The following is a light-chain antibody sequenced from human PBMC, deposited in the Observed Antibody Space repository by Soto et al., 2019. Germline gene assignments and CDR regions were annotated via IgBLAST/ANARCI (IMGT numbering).Light chain of an antibody. CDR3: AAWDDSLNGPNVV. V-gene: IGLV1-44*01. J-gene: IGLJ2*01. CDR2: SNN. CDR1: SSNIGSNT. Sequence: QSVLTQPPSASGTPGQRVTISCSGSSSNIGSNTVNWYQQLPGTAPKLLIYSNNQRPSGVPGRFSGSKSGTSGSLAISGLQSEDEADYYCAAWDDSLNGPNVVFGGGTKLTVL.